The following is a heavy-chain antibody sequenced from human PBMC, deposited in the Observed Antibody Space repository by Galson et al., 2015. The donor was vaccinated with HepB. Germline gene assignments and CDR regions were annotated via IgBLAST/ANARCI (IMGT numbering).Heavy chain of an antibody. D-gene: IGHD6-19*01. Sequence: PALVKPTQTLTLTCTFSGFSLSTSGMRVSWIRQPPGKALEWLARIDWDDDKFYSTSLKTRLTISKDTSKNQVVLTMTNMDPVDTATYYCARTSPIAVAGHFDYWGQGTLVTVSS. J-gene: IGHJ4*02. CDR2: IDWDDDK. CDR3: ARTSPIAVAGHFDY. V-gene: IGHV2-70*04. CDR1: GFSLSTSGMR.